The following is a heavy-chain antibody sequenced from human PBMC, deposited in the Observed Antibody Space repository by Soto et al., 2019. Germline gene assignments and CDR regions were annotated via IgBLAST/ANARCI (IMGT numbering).Heavy chain of an antibody. Sequence: QMQLVQSGAEVKKPGASVKVSCKASGYTLTTFFMHWVRQAPGQGLARMGVINPGYPAGRSTTYAQKLQGIVTMTTDTCTSTVYMEMSRLRSDDTAVYCCAREAIVAGATSGMDVWGQGTTVTVSS. CDR1: GYTLTTFF. D-gene: IGHD1-26*01. CDR3: AREAIVAGATSGMDV. V-gene: IGHV1-46*04. J-gene: IGHJ6*02. CDR2: INPGYPAGRST.